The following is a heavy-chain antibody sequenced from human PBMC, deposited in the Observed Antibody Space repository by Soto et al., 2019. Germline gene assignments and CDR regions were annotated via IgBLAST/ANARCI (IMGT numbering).Heavy chain of an antibody. V-gene: IGHV3-11*06. CDR3: AREGLPRAVDY. Sequence: LRLSCAASGFTFSDYYMSWIRQAPGKGLEWVSYISSSSSYTNYADSVKGRFTISRDNAKNSLYLQMNSLRAEDTAVYYCAREGLPRAVDYWGQGTLVTVSS. J-gene: IGHJ4*02. CDR2: ISSSSSYT. CDR1: GFTFSDYY.